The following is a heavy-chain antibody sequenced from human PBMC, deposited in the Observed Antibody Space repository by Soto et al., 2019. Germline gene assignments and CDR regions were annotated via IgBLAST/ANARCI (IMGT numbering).Heavy chain of an antibody. CDR1: GGSIRNYY. CDR3: ARRYGGTPDY. Sequence: SETLSLTCTVSGGSIRNYYWSWIRQPPAKGLEWIGYVYSGGSSNYNPSLKSRVTISEDTSKNQFSLKLSSVTAADTAVYYCARRYGGTPDYWGQGTLVTVSS. V-gene: IGHV4-59*08. J-gene: IGHJ4*02. D-gene: IGHD4-17*01. CDR2: VYSGGSS.